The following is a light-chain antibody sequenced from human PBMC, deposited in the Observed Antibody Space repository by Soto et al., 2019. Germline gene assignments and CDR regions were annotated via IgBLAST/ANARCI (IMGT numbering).Light chain of an antibody. V-gene: IGLV2-14*03. CDR2: DVS. Sequence: QSVLTQPASVSGSPGQSITISRTGTSSDVGGYDYVSWYQQYPGKAPKLMIYDVSNRPSGVSNRFSGSKSGNTASLTISGLQAEDEADYYCSSYSSSSTPVVFGGGTKVTVL. J-gene: IGLJ2*01. CDR1: SSDVGGYDY. CDR3: SSYSSSSTPVV.